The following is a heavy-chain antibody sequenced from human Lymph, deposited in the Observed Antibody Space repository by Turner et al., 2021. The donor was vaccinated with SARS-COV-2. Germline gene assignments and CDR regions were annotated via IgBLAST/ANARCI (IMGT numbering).Heavy chain of an antibody. D-gene: IGHD1-1*01. J-gene: IGHJ4*02. CDR1: GSTLTELS. Sequence: QYQLVQSGAEWKKPGASVTVSCKVSGSTLTELSIHWVRQAPGKGLGWMGGFDPEDGETIDAQKIQGSDTMTEDTSTDTAYMELSSLRSEDTAVYYCATLKSNRRRLTGRYYFDFWGQGTLVTVSS. V-gene: IGHV1-24*01. CDR3: ATLKSNRRRLTGRYYFDF. CDR2: FDPEDGET.